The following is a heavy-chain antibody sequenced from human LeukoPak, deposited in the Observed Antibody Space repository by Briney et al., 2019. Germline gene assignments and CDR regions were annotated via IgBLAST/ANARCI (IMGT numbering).Heavy chain of an antibody. CDR2: IYYSGST. CDR1: GGSISRSSYY. D-gene: IGHD3-16*01. J-gene: IGHJ6*03. Sequence: SETLSLTCTVSGGSISRSSYYWGWIRQPPGKGLEWIGSIYYSGSTYYNPSVKSRVTISVDTSKNHFSLKMSSVTAAGTAVYYCARVKDPGGYYYYYYMDVWGKGTTVTVSS. V-gene: IGHV4-39*02. CDR3: ARVKDPGGYYYYYYMDV.